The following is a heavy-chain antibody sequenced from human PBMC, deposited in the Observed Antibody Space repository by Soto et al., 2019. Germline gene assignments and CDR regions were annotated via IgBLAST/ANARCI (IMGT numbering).Heavy chain of an antibody. CDR1: GDSISSTKW. J-gene: IGHJ4*02. CDR2: IHHSGKI. CDR3: ARDVGSSHGPGHPHYFDY. Sequence: PSETLSLTCTVSGDSISSTKWWTWVRQSPGMGLEWIGEIHHSGKINYNPSLKSRVIISVDTSKNQFSLKLSSVTAADTAVYYCARDVGSSHGPGHPHYFDYWGQGTLVTVSS. D-gene: IGHD2-2*01. V-gene: IGHV4-4*02.